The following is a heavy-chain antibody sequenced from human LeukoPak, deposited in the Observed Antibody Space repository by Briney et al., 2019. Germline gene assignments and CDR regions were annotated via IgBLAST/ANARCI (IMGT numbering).Heavy chain of an antibody. D-gene: IGHD1-26*01. V-gene: IGHV1-18*01. CDR2: ISAYNGNT. J-gene: IGHJ4*02. CDR3: ARSNPGFHGSYYGAFDY. CDR1: GYTFTSYG. Sequence: ASVKVSCKASGYTFTSYGISWVRQAPGQGLEWMGWISAYNGNTNYAQKLQGRVTMTTDTSTSTAYMELRSLRSDDTAVYYCARSNPGFHGSYYGAFDYWGQGTLVTVPS.